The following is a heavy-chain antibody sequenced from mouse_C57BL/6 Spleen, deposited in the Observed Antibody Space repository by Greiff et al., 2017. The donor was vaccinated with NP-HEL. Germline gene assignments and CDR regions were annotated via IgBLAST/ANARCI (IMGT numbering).Heavy chain of an antibody. D-gene: IGHD2-3*01. CDR2: INPSNGGT. Sequence: VQLQQSGPELVKPGASVKMSCKASGYTFTSYWMHWVKQRPGQGLEWIGNINPSNGGTNYNEKFKSKATLTVDKSSSTAYMQLSSLTSEDSAVYYCARSRVLLSRWLLDYWGQGTTLTVSS. CDR3: ARSRVLLSRWLLDY. V-gene: IGHV1-53*01. J-gene: IGHJ2*01. CDR1: GYTFTSYW.